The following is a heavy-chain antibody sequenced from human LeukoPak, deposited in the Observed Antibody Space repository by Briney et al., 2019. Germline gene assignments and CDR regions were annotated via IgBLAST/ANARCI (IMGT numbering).Heavy chain of an antibody. V-gene: IGHV3-48*04. CDR2: ISSSGSTI. Sequence: GGSLRLSCAASGFTFSSYGMHWVRQAPGKGLEWVSYISSSGSTIYYADSVKGRFTISRDNAKNSLYLQMNSLRAEDTAVYYCARGGTMIVVGIIDYWGQGTLVTVSS. D-gene: IGHD3-22*01. CDR3: ARGGTMIVVGIIDY. J-gene: IGHJ4*02. CDR1: GFTFSSYG.